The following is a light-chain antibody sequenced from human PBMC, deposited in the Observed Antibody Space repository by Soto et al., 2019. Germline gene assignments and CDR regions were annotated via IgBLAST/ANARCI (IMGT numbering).Light chain of an antibody. CDR1: SSDVGGYNS. CDR3: CSYAGSRYV. J-gene: IGLJ1*01. CDR2: DVS. Sequence: QSVLTQPRSVSGSPGQSVTISCTGTSSDVGGYNSVSWYQQHTGKAPKLMIYDVSKRPSGVPDRFSGSKSGNTASLTISGLQDEDEDYYYCCSYAGSRYVFGTGTKVTVL. V-gene: IGLV2-11*01.